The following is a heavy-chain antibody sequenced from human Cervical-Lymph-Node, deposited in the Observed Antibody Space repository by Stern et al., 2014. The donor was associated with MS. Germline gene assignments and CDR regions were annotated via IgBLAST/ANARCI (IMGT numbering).Heavy chain of an antibody. CDR2: LSSRGSFT. D-gene: IGHD3-22*01. CDR3: AREGSYYDSRVHHYYYGMDV. J-gene: IGHJ6*02. Sequence: EVHLLESGGGLVKPGGSLRLSCAASGFLFSSDRMNWVRQAPGKGLEWASSLSSRGSFTFDADSVKGRFTISRDNAKNSLYLQMNSLRAEDTAVYYCAREGSYYDSRVHHYYYGMDVWGQGTTVTVSS. CDR1: GFLFSSDR. V-gene: IGHV3-21*06.